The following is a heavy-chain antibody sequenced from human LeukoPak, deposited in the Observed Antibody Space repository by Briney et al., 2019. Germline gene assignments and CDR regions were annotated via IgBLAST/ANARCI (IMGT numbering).Heavy chain of an antibody. D-gene: IGHD1-26*01. CDR1: GGSISSYY. Sequence: SSETLSLTCTVSGGSISSYYWSWIRQPPGKGLEWIGYIYYSGSTNYNPSPKSRVTISVDTSKNQFSLKLSSVTAADTAVYYCARMIGWGARRYYYYYMDVWGRGTTVTISS. CDR2: IYYSGST. CDR3: ARMIGWGARRYYYYYMDV. J-gene: IGHJ6*03. V-gene: IGHV4-59*01.